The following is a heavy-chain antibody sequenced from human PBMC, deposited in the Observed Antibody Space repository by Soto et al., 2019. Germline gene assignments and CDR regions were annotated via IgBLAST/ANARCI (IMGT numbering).Heavy chain of an antibody. CDR3: ARAGSPELLAVGWFDP. D-gene: IGHD1-7*01. J-gene: IGHJ5*02. CDR1: GGTFSSYA. V-gene: IGHV1-69*13. Sequence: GASVKVSCKASGGTFSSYAISWVRQAPGQGLEWMGGIIPIFGTANYAQKFQGRVTITADESTSTAYMELSSLRSEDTAVYYCARAGSPELLAVGWFDPWGQGTLVTVSS. CDR2: IIPIFGTA.